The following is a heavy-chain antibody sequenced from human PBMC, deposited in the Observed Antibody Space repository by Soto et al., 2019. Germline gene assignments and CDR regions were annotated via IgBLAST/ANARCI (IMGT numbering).Heavy chain of an antibody. D-gene: IGHD6-19*01. CDR2: MSYSGTT. V-gene: IGHV4-59*01. CDR1: DDSIRDYY. CDR3: ARILYTSGWESDY. J-gene: IGHJ4*02. Sequence: QVQLQESGPGLVKPSETLSLTCTVSDDSIRDYYWNWIRQPPGKGLEWLGYMSYSGTTTYNPSLXXRXXMSIDTSRNELSLTLSSVTAADTAVYYCARILYTSGWESDYWGQGALVTVSS.